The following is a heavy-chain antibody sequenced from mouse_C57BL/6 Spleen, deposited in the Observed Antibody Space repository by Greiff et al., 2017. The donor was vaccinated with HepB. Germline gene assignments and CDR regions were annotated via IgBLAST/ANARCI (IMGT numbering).Heavy chain of an antibody. D-gene: IGHD1-2*01. CDR3: ARTARIKY. J-gene: IGHJ2*01. CDR2: ISYSGST. V-gene: IGHV3-2*02. Sequence: DVQLQESGPGLVKPSQSLSLPCTVTRYSITSGYGWNWIRQFPGNKLEWMGYISYSGSTNYNPSLKSRISITRDTSKNQFFLQLNSVTTEDTATYYCARTARIKYWGQGTTLTVSS. CDR1: RYSITSGYG.